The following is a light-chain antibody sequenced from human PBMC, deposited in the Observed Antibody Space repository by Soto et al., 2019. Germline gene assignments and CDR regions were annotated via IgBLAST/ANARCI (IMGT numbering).Light chain of an antibody. V-gene: IGKV3-15*01. CDR2: DAS. CDR3: KQYNNWWT. CDR1: QSVSSN. J-gene: IGKJ1*01. Sequence: EVVMTQSPATLSVSPGERATLSCRASQSVSSNLAWFQQKPGQAPRLLIYDASTRATGIPARFSGSGSGTEFTLIISSLQSEDFAVYYCKQYNNWWTFGQGTKVDIK.